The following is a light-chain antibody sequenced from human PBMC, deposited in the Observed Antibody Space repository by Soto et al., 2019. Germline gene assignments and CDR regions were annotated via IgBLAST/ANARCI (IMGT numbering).Light chain of an antibody. CDR3: SSHSSSSTLVV. V-gene: IGLV2-14*01. J-gene: IGLJ2*01. Sequence: QSALTQPASVSGSPGQSITISCTGTSSDVGGYNYVSWYQQHPGKPPKLMIYDVSNRPSGVSNRFSGSKSGNTASLTISGLQAEDGADYYCSSHSSSSTLVVFGGGTKLTVL. CDR1: SSDVGGYNY. CDR2: DVS.